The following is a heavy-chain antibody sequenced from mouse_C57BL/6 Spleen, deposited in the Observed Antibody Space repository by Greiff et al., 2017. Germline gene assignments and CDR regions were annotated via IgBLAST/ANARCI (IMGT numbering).Heavy chain of an antibody. V-gene: IGHV1-54*01. CDR1: GYAFTNYL. D-gene: IGHD2-1*01. CDR3: AGGNYDFDY. Sequence: VKLQESGAELVRPGTSVKVSCKASGYAFTNYLIEWVKQRPGQGLEWIGVINPGSGGTNYNEKFKGKATLTADKSSSTAYMQLSSLTSEDSAVYFCAGGNYDFDYWGQGTTLTVSS. CDR2: INPGSGGT. J-gene: IGHJ2*01.